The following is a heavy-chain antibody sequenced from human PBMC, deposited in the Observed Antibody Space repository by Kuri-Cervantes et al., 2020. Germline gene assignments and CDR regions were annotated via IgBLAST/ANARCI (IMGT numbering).Heavy chain of an antibody. V-gene: IGHV2-5*02. J-gene: IGHJ3*02. Sequence: SGPTLVKPTQTLTLTCTFSGFSLSTSGVGVGWIRQPPGKALEWLALIYWDGDKRYSPSLKSRLTITKDTSKNQVVLTMTNMDPVDTATYYCARIFGITMIADAFDIWGQGTMVTVSS. CDR1: GFSLSTSGVG. CDR3: ARIFGITMIADAFDI. D-gene: IGHD3-22*01. CDR2: IYWDGDK.